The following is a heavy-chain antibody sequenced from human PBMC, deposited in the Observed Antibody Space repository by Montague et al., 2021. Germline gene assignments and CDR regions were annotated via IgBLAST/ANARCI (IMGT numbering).Heavy chain of an antibody. J-gene: IGHJ4*02. V-gene: IGHV4-39*01. CDR2: VYYRGST. CDR3: ARQTVVSPHFDY. CDR1: GGSTTTSNYY. Sequence: SETLSLTCAVSGGSTTTSNYYWGWIRQPLGEGLEWIGSVYYRGSTYYNPSLKSRVTIFIDTSKKKFSLKLTSVAAADTAVYFCARQTVVSPHFDYWGQGTRVTVSS. D-gene: IGHD4-23*01.